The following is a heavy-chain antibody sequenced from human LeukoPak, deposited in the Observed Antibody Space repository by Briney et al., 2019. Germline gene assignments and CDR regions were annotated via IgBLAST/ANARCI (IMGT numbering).Heavy chain of an antibody. V-gene: IGHV5-51*01. CDR2: IYPGDSDP. CDR1: GYTFTTYW. J-gene: IGHJ4*02. D-gene: IGHD6-13*01. Sequence: GESLKISCKGSGYTFTTYWIAWVRQMPGKGLEWMGIIYPGDSDPRYSPSFQGHVTISADKSISTAYLQWSSLEASDSAMYYCVRHGLGSSWFGFDYWGQGTLVTVSS. CDR3: VRHGLGSSWFGFDY.